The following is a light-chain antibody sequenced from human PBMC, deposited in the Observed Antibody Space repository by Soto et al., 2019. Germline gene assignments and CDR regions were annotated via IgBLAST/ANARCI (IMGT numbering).Light chain of an antibody. J-gene: IGKJ4*02. CDR2: VAS. V-gene: IGKV1-39*01. CDR3: QPSYSLSLS. Sequence: IPMTQSPSSLSASVGDSVTITCRASQSIRSYLNWYQQKPGKAPKLLIYVASSVQRGVPSRFSGSGFGTDFILTVSSLQPEDFATYSFQPSYSLSLSFGGGTKVDIK. CDR1: QSIRSY.